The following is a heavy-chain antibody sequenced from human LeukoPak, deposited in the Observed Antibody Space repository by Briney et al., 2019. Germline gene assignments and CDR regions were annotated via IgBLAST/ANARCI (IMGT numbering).Heavy chain of an antibody. V-gene: IGHV3-7*01. Sequence: GGSLRLSCAASGFTLSNSWMTWVRQAPGKGLEWVANINQDGNDKRYVDSVKGRFTISRDTAKNSLYLEMNSLRAEDTAVYYCARTPQQYSGSYYPYWGQGTLVTVSS. CDR1: GFTLSNSW. CDR3: ARTPQQYSGSYYPY. J-gene: IGHJ4*02. D-gene: IGHD1-26*01. CDR2: INQDGNDK.